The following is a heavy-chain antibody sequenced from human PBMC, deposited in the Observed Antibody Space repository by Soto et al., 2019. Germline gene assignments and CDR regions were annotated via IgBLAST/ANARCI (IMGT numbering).Heavy chain of an antibody. D-gene: IGHD2-15*01. Sequence: GGSLRLSCAASGFTFSSYWMHWVRQAPGKGLVWVSRINSDGSSTSYADSVKGRFTISRDNAKNTLYLQMNSLRAEDTAVYYCASGYCSGGSCYPTNLDYWGQGTLVTVSS. CDR1: GFTFSSYW. CDR2: INSDGSST. V-gene: IGHV3-74*01. J-gene: IGHJ4*02. CDR3: ASGYCSGGSCYPTNLDY.